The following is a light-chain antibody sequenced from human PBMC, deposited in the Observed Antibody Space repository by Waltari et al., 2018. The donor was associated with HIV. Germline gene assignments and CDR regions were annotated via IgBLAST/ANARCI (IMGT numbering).Light chain of an antibody. CDR3: QQLTSHSRT. J-gene: IGKJ1*01. CDR2: QSS. Sequence: DIEMTQSPSIVSAFVGDTVTITCRAGQSIGDWLAWYHQRPGRAPTLLMYQSSILEDGVPSRFSGTGSDTEFTLTITGLQPDDLGTYYCQQLTSHSRTFGPGTKVAI. V-gene: IGKV1-5*03. CDR1: QSIGDW.